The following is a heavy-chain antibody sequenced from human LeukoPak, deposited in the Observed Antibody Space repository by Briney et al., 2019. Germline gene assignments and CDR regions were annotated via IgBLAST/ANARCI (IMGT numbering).Heavy chain of an antibody. D-gene: IGHD4-11*01. CDR1: GGSISSYY. CDR3: ARVTTREWFDP. J-gene: IGHJ5*02. V-gene: IGHV4-59*01. CDR2: IYYSGST. Sequence: SETLSLTCTVSGGSISSYYWSWIRQPPGKGLEWIGYIYYSGSTNYNPSLKRRVTISVDTSKNQFSLKLSSVTAADTAVYYCARVTTREWFDPWGQGTLVTVSS.